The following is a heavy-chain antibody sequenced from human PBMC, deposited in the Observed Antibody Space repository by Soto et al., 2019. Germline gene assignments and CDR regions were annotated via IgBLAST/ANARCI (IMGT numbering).Heavy chain of an antibody. CDR3: ATSYGSGFRAFDY. V-gene: IGHV1-69*04. D-gene: IGHD3-10*01. CDR2: VNPILSMS. Sequence: QVQLVQSGAEVKRPGSSVNVSCKASGDTFSFYSINWVRQAPGLGLELMGRVNPILSMSNYAQRFQDRVTMTADKSTSTAYMELSGLRSEDPAMYYCATSYGSGFRAFDYWGQGALVTVSS. CDR1: GDTFSFYS. J-gene: IGHJ4*02.